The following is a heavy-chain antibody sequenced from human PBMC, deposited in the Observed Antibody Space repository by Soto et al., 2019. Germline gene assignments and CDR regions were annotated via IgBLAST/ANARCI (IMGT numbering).Heavy chain of an antibody. V-gene: IGHV1-46*03. D-gene: IGHD6-19*01. J-gene: IGHJ4*02. CDR2: INPSGGST. Sequence: QVQLVQSGAEVKKPGASVKVSCKASGYTFTRYYMHWVRQAPGQGLEWMGIINPSGGSTSYAQKFQGRVTMTRDTCTRTVYMELSSLRSEDTAVDYCARPTYKIIPYNSGWYAGPYYFDYWGQGTLVTVSS. CDR3: ARPTYKIIPYNSGWYAGPYYFDY. CDR1: GYTFTRYY.